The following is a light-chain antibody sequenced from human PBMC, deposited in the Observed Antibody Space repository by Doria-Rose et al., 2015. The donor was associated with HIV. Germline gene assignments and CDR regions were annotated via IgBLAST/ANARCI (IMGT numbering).Light chain of an antibody. J-gene: IGKJ1*01. CDR2: DGS. V-gene: IGKV3-20*01. Sequence: TQSPGTLSLSPGERATLSCRASQRFSSTYLAWYQQKPGQAPSLLIYDGSTRATGIPDRFSASGSGTDFTLTINRLEPEDFALYYCHQYGTSCTFGQGTKVEI. CDR1: QRFSSTY. CDR3: HQYGTSCT.